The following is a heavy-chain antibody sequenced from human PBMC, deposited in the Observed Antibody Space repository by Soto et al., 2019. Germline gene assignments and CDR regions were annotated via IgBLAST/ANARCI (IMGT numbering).Heavy chain of an antibody. CDR2: ISPANADK. V-gene: IGHV1-18*01. Sequence: QVELMQSGPEVKRPGTSVKVSCKASGYTFITSGINWVRQTPGQALEWVGWISPANADKKYAQKFKDRVTLTSETSTDTVYMELTNLSSDDTAVYFCARGRYFATTHRQWWYFDFWGRGTPVTVSS. CDR3: ARGRYFATTHRQWWYFDF. D-gene: IGHD6-19*01. CDR1: GYTFITSG. J-gene: IGHJ2*01.